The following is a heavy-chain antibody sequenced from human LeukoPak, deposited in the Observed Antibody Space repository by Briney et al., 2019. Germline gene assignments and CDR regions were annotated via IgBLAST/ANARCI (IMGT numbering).Heavy chain of an antibody. V-gene: IGHV3-7*01. J-gene: IGHJ4*02. D-gene: IGHD2-15*01. CDR2: IKQDGSEK. CDR3: ARDDCSGGSCYSDY. CDR1: GFTFSSYW. Sequence: GGSLRLSCAASGFTFSSYWMSWVRQAPGKGLEWVAHIKQDGSEKYYVDSVKGRFTISRDNAKNSLYLQMNSLRAEDTAVYYCARDDCSGGSCYSDYWGQGTLVTVSS.